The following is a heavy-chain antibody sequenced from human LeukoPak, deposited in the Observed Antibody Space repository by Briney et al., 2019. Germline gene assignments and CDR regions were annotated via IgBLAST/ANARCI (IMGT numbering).Heavy chain of an antibody. CDR1: GFTFDDYA. D-gene: IGHD3-22*01. CDR2: ISWNSGSI. J-gene: IGHJ4*02. Sequence: GGSLRLSCAASGFTFDDYAMHWVRQAPGNGLEWVSGISWNSGSIGYADSVKGRFTISRDNAKNSLYLQMNSLRAEDTALYYCAKDFGEYSSGYYPTLDWGQGTLVTVSS. CDR3: AKDFGEYSSGYYPTLD. V-gene: IGHV3-9*01.